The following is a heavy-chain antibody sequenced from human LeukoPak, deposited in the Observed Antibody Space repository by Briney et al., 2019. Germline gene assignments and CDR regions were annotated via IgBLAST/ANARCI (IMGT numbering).Heavy chain of an antibody. CDR2: IKQDGSEK. CDR1: GFTFSSYA. D-gene: IGHD6-13*01. CDR3: ARDFPGTPQPGYSSSWYLRGSYYYYYGMDV. J-gene: IGHJ6*02. Sequence: GGSLRLSCAASGFTFSSYAMHWVRQAPGKGLEWVANIKQDGSEKYYVDSVKGRFTISRDNAKNSLYLQMNSLRAEDTAVYYCARDFPGTPQPGYSSSWYLRGSYYYYYGMDVWGQGTTVTVSS. V-gene: IGHV3-7*01.